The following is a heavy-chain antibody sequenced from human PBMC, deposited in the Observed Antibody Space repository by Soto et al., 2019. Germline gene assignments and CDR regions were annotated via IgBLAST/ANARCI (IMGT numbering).Heavy chain of an antibody. V-gene: IGHV3-9*01. J-gene: IGHJ4*02. CDR3: AKDSLIDIWSGYFQ. Sequence: EVQLVESGGGLVQPGRSLRLSCAASGFTFDDYAMHWVRQTPGKGLEWVSSISWNSGNIDYADSVKGRFTISRDNAKNSLHLQMNNLRAEDTALYYCAKDSLIDIWSGYFQWGQGTLVTVSS. D-gene: IGHD3-3*01. CDR1: GFTFDDYA. CDR2: ISWNSGNI.